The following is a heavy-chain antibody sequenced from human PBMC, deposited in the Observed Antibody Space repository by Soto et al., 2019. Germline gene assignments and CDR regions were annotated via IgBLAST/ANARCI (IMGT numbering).Heavy chain of an antibody. Sequence: EVQLLESGGGLVQPGGSLRLSCAASGFTFSSYTMNWVRQTPGKGLEWVSGINGGGDTTYYADSVKGRFTVSRDNCKNTVFLQITSLRAEDTALYYCASGYSTDRPRKDYWGQGTLVTVSS. CDR2: INGGGDTT. J-gene: IGHJ4*02. CDR1: GFTFSSYT. V-gene: IGHV3-23*01. D-gene: IGHD1-26*01. CDR3: ASGYSTDRPRKDY.